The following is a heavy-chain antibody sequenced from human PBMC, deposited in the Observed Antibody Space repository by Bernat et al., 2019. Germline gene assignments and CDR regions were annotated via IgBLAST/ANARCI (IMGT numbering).Heavy chain of an antibody. Sequence: QVQLVQSGAEVKKPGASVKVSCKASGYTFTSYYMHWVRQAPGQGLEWMGIINPSGGSTSYAQKFQGRVTMTRDTSTSTVYMELSSLRSEDTAVYYCARPGYSSGWPGIVQSDCYFDLWGRGTLVTVSS. J-gene: IGHJ2*01. CDR2: INPSGGST. V-gene: IGHV1-46*01. D-gene: IGHD6-19*01. CDR1: GYTFTSYY. CDR3: ARPGYSSGWPGIVQSDCYFDL.